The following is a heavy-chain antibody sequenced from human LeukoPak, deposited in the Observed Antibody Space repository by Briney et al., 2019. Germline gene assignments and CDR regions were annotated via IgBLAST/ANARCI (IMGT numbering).Heavy chain of an antibody. Sequence: ASVKVSCKASGYTFTDYYMHWVRQTPGQGLEWMGRINPNSGGADYAQKFQGRVTMTRDTSVRIVYMELSRLTSDDTAMYYCARVSYSDNPTHFDHWGQGTLVTVSS. J-gene: IGHJ4*02. CDR2: INPNSGGA. D-gene: IGHD4-17*01. CDR1: GYTFTDYY. CDR3: ARVSYSDNPTHFDH. V-gene: IGHV1-2*06.